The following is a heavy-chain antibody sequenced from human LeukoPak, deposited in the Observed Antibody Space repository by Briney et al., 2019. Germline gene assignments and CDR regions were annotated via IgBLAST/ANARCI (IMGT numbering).Heavy chain of an antibody. CDR3: ARDRGYYDSSGYYCGTE. CDR1: GGSISSGSYY. CDR2: IYTSGST. D-gene: IGHD3-22*01. Sequence: PSETLSLTCTVSGGSISSGSYYWSWIRQPAGKGLEWIGRIYTSGSTNYNPSLKSRVTISVDTSKNQFSLKLSSVTAADTAVYYCARDRGYYDSSGYYCGTEWGQGTLVTVSS. J-gene: IGHJ4*02. V-gene: IGHV4-61*02.